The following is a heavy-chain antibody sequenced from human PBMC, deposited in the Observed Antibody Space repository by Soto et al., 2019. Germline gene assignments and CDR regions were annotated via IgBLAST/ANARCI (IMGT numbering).Heavy chain of an antibody. CDR1: GYTFTSYG. Sequence: QVQLVQSGAEAKKPGASVKVSCKASGYTFTSYGISWVRQAPGQGLEWMGWISAYNGNTKYAQKLQGRVTMTTDTATSTAYLALRSLRSDDTAVYYCARDAAIGMNDYWGQGTLVTVSS. D-gene: IGHD1-20*01. V-gene: IGHV1-18*01. J-gene: IGHJ4*02. CDR3: ARDAAIGMNDY. CDR2: ISAYNGNT.